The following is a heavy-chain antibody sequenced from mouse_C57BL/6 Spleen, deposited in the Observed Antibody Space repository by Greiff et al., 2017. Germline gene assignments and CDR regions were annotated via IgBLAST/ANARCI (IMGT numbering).Heavy chain of an antibody. CDR3: ARSEGSSYDWFAY. D-gene: IGHD1-1*01. CDR2: INPSSGYT. CDR1: GYTFTSYT. Sequence: VQRVESGAELARPGASVKMSCKASGYTFTSYTMHWVKQRPGQGLEWIGYINPSSGYTKYNQKFKDKATLTADKSSSTAYMQLSSLTSEDSAVYYCARSEGSSYDWFAYWGQGTLVTVSA. V-gene: IGHV1-4*01. J-gene: IGHJ3*01.